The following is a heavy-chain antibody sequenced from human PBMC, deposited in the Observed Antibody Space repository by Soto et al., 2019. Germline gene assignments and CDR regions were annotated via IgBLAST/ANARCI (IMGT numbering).Heavy chain of an antibody. Sequence: PGGSLRLSCVASGFTFSSYNMNWVRQAPGKGLEWVSRINSDRSSTSYADSVKGRFTISRDNAKNTLYLQMNSLRAEDTAVYYCAREPRAYAGYYYMDVWGKGTTVTVSS. J-gene: IGHJ6*03. CDR1: GFTFSSYN. CDR3: AREPRAYAGYYYMDV. CDR2: INSDRSST. V-gene: IGHV3-74*01. D-gene: IGHD4-17*01.